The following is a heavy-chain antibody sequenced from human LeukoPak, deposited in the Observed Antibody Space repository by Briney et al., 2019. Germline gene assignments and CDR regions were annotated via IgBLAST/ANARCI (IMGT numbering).Heavy chain of an antibody. Sequence: NPSGTLSLTCNVSGGPMSSSTYYWGWSRQSPGKGLEWIGIMYYSGTTHYNPSLKSRVSIFADMSKSQFSLRLTSVTAADTAMYYCARGAAAVGIYGVDYWGQGTLVTVSS. V-gene: IGHV4-39*07. D-gene: IGHD6-13*01. CDR2: MYYSGTT. J-gene: IGHJ4*02. CDR3: ARGAAAVGIYGVDY. CDR1: GGPMSSSTYY.